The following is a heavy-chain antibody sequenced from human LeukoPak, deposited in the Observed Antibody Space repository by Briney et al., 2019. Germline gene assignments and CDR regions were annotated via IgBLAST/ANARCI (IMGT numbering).Heavy chain of an antibody. CDR2: ISAYNGNT. CDR1: GYTFTSYY. D-gene: IGHD3-10*01. J-gene: IGHJ4*02. CDR3: ARRGYYYGSVPLFDY. Sequence: ASVKVSCKASGYTFTSYYMHWVRQAPGQGLEWMGWISAYNGNTNYAQKLQGRVTMTTDTTTSTAYMVLRSLISDDTAVYYCARRGYYYGSVPLFDYWGQGTLVTVSS. V-gene: IGHV1-18*04.